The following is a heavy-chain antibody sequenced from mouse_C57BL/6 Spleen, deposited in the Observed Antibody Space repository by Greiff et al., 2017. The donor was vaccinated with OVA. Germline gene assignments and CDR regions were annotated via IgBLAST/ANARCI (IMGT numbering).Heavy chain of an antibody. D-gene: IGHD3-2*02. V-gene: IGHV1-69*01. CDR3: ARGGSSGYNFDY. CDR1: GYTFTSYW. J-gene: IGHJ2*01. CDR2: IDPSDSYT. Sequence: QVHVKQPGAELVMPGASVKLSCKASGYTFTSYWMHWVKQRPGQGLEWIGEIDPSDSYTNYNQKFKGKSTLTVDKSSSTAYMQLSSLTSEDSAVYYCARGGSSGYNFDYWGQGTTLTVSS.